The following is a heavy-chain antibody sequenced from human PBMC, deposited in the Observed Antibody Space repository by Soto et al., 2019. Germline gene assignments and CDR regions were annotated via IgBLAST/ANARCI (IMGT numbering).Heavy chain of an antibody. D-gene: IGHD1-1*01. CDR2: IYYDGSNE. Sequence: GVSLRLSCEASGFIFSDYGMHWVRQAPGKGLEWVAVIYYDGSNEHYSDSVRGRFTISRDNSKNMVYLQMNSLRAEDTAIYYCETWWKDEEWVETMDVWGQGTTVIVS. J-gene: IGHJ6*01. CDR1: GFIFSDYG. CDR3: ETWWKDEEWVETMDV. V-gene: IGHV3-33*01.